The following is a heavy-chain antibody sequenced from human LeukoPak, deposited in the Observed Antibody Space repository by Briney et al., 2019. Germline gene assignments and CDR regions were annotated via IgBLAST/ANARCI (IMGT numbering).Heavy chain of an antibody. CDR3: ARGLWGRIDY. CDR2: IYYSGST. Sequence: PSETLSLTCTVSGGSISSSSYYWGWIRQPPGKGLEWIGSIYYSGSTYYNPSLKSRVTISVDTSKNQFSLKLSSVTAADTAVYYCARGLWGRIDYWGQGTLVTVSS. V-gene: IGHV4-39*01. J-gene: IGHJ4*02. D-gene: IGHD3-16*01. CDR1: GGSISSSSYY.